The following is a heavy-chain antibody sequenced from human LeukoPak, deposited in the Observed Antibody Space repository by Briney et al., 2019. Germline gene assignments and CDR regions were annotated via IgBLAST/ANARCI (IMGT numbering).Heavy chain of an antibody. D-gene: IGHD3-3*01. V-gene: IGHV3-23*01. CDR1: GFTFSTYG. CDR3: AKDTYDFWSGVLNAFDI. J-gene: IGHJ3*02. Sequence: GGSRRPSGAAPGFTFSTYGMSWVRQAPGKGRGWVGAISGRGGITYYADSVKGRLTIYSDHSKHTLYLQMNSLRAEDTAVYYCAKDTYDFWSGVLNAFDIWGQGTMVTVSS. CDR2: ISGRGGIT.